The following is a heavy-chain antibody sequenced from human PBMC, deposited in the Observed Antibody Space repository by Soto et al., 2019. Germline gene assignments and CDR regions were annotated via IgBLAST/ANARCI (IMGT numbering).Heavy chain of an antibody. Sequence: ASVKVSCKVSGYTLTELSMHWVRQAPGKGLEWMGGFDPEDGETIYAQKFQGRVTMTEDTSTDTAYMELSSLRSEDTAVYYCATDLVHVQSSRYYYYYGMEVWGQGTTVTVSS. CDR2: FDPEDGET. CDR1: GYTLTELS. J-gene: IGHJ6*02. D-gene: IGHD3-10*02. V-gene: IGHV1-24*01. CDR3: ATDLVHVQSSRYYYYYGMEV.